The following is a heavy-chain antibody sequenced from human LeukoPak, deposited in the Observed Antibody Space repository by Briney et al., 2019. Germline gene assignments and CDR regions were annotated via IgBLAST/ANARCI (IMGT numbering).Heavy chain of an antibody. Sequence: SVKVSCKASGGTFSSYAISWVRQAPGQGLEWMGGIIPIFGTANYAQKFQGRVTITADESTSTAYMELSSLRSEDTAVYYCARLVVVPAATYDYWGQGTMVTVSS. CDR2: IIPIFGTA. D-gene: IGHD2-2*01. CDR3: ARLVVVPAATYDY. V-gene: IGHV1-69*13. CDR1: GGTFSSYA. J-gene: IGHJ4*02.